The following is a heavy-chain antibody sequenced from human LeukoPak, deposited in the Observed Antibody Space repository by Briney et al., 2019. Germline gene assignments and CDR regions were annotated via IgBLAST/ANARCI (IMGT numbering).Heavy chain of an antibody. CDR2: INNSGST. CDR3: AREGGDPRWLDP. Sequence: PSETLSLTCTVSGGSISTFYWTWIRQPAGKGLEWIGRINNSGSTNYNPSLRSRVSMSVDRSKNQFSMTLSSVTAADTAVYFCAREGGDPRWLDPWGQGTLVTVSS. J-gene: IGHJ5*02. CDR1: GGSISTFY. V-gene: IGHV4-4*07. D-gene: IGHD6-25*01.